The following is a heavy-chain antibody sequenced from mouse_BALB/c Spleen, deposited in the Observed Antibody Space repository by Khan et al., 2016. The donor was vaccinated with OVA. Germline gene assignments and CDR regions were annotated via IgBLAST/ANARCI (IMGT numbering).Heavy chain of an antibody. Sequence: VQLKESGPGLVKPSQSLSLTCIVTGYSITSDYAWNWIRQLPGNKLEWMAYISYSGSTGYNPSLKSRVSITRDTSKNQFFLQLNSVTAEDTATYYCARRFYYGHWYFDVWGAGTPVTVSS. CDR3: ARRFYYGHWYFDV. D-gene: IGHD1-1*01. CDR1: GYSITSDYA. V-gene: IGHV3-2*02. J-gene: IGHJ1*01. CDR2: ISYSGST.